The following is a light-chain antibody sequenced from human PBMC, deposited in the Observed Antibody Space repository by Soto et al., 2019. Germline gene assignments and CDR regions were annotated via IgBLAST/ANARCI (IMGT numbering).Light chain of an antibody. J-gene: IGLJ1*01. CDR1: SSDVGGYNY. Sequence: QSVLTQPPSASGSPGQSVTISCTGTSSDVGGYNYVSWYQQHPGKAPKLVTYEVTKRPSGVPDRFSGSKSGNTASLTVSGLQAEDEADYYCSSFTGASPIFGTGTKVTV. CDR3: SSFTGASPI. CDR2: EVT. V-gene: IGLV2-8*01.